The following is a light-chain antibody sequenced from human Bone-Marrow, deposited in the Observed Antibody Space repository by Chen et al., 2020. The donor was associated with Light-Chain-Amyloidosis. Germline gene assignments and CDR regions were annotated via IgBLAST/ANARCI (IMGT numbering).Light chain of an antibody. CDR3: QVWDRSSDRPV. CDR2: DDS. CDR1: NIGSTS. Sequence: SHVLTQPSSVSVAPGPTATIACGGNNIGSTSVHWYQQTPGQAPLLVVYDDSDRPSGIPERLSGSTSGNTATLTISRVEAGDEADYYCQVWDRSSDRPVFGGGTKLTVL. V-gene: IGLV3-21*02. J-gene: IGLJ3*02.